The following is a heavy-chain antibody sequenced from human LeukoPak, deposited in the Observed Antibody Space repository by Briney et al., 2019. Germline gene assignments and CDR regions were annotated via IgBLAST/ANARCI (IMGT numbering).Heavy chain of an antibody. J-gene: IGHJ4*02. CDR2: INSDGSNT. D-gene: IGHD2-21*02. V-gene: IGHV3-74*01. Sequence: TGGALRLPFSAPGFTFGSSYIHWGRQVPGKGLVWVSRINSDGSNTNYADSVKGRFTISRDNAQNTLYLQMNSLRAGDTAVYYCVVVTKAWGQGTLVTVSS. CDR1: GFTFGSSY. CDR3: VVVTKA.